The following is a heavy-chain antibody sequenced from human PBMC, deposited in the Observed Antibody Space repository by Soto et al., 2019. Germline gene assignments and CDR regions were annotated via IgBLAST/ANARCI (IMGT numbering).Heavy chain of an antibody. CDR2: IHLSGST. CDR1: GGSISNVDW. CDR3: ARDQGSHPGD. Sequence: QLQRQDSAQGLVRPSGTLSLTCAVSGGSISNVDWWSWARQPPGKGLGWIGEIHLSGSTNYNPSLKSRVTMSVVPSKNLFSLTLNSVTAADTAFYYCARDQGSHPGDWGQGTLVSVSS. D-gene: IGHD6-13*01. V-gene: IGHV4-4*02. J-gene: IGHJ4*02.